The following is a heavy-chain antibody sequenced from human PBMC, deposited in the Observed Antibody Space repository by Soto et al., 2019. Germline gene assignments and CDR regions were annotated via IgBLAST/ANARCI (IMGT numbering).Heavy chain of an antibody. CDR3: AKPFGRAAAGKYFDY. CDR1: GFTFSSYG. CDR2: ISYDGSNK. D-gene: IGHD6-13*01. V-gene: IGHV3-30*18. Sequence: VQLVESGGGVVQPGRSLRLSCAASGFTFSSYGMHWVRQAPGKGLEWVAVISYDGSNKYYADSVKGRFTISRDNSKNTLYLQMNSLRAEDTAVYYCAKPFGRAAAGKYFDYWGQGTLVTVSS. J-gene: IGHJ4*02.